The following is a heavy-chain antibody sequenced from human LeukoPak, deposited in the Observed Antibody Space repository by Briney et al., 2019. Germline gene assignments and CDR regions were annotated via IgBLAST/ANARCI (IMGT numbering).Heavy chain of an antibody. CDR1: GFTFSSYW. CDR3: ARDVEGPQAFDY. Sequence: PGGSLRLSCAASGFTFSSYWMHWVRQAPGEGLVWVSRVNSDGSNPSFADSVKGRFTISRDNAKNTLYLQMNSLRAEDTAVYYCARDVEGPQAFDYWGQGTLVTVSS. D-gene: IGHD2-21*01. V-gene: IGHV3-74*01. CDR2: VNSDGSNP. J-gene: IGHJ4*02.